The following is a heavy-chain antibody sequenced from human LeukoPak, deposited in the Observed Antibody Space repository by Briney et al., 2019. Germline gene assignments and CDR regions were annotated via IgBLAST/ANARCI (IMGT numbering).Heavy chain of an antibody. CDR2: IRYDGINK. Sequence: QAGGSLRLPCAASGFIFSSYGMHWVRQAPGKGLEWVSFIRYDGINKYYADSVKGRFTISRDNSKNTLYLQMNSLRAEDTAVYYCASGITGTWGQGTLVTVSS. D-gene: IGHD1-20*01. V-gene: IGHV3-30*02. J-gene: IGHJ5*02. CDR3: ASGITGT. CDR1: GFIFSSYG.